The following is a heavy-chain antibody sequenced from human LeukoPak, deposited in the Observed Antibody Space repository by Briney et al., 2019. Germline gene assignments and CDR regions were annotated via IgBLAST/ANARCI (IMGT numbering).Heavy chain of an antibody. J-gene: IGHJ4*02. D-gene: IGHD3-22*01. Sequence: ASVKVSCKASGYTFTGYYMHWVRQAPGQGLEWMGWISPNSGGTNYAQKFQGRVTMTRDTSISTVYMELSRLRSDDTAVYYCARVGYYESSGYYEYWGQGTLVTVSS. CDR2: ISPNSGGT. CDR1: GYTFTGYY. V-gene: IGHV1-2*02. CDR3: ARVGYYESSGYYEY.